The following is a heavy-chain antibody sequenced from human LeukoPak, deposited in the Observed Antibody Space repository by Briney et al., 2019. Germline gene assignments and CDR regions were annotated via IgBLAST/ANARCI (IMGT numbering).Heavy chain of an antibody. CDR2: INPNSGGT. D-gene: IGHD3-10*01. V-gene: IGHV1-2*02. CDR1: GYTFTSYG. J-gene: IGHJ4*02. CDR3: ARRLWFGESAYFDY. Sequence: ASVKVSCKASGYTFTSYGISWVRQAPGQGLEWMGWINPNSGGTNYAQKFQGRVTMTRDTSISTAYMELSRLRSDDTAVYYCARRLWFGESAYFDYWGQGTLVTVSS.